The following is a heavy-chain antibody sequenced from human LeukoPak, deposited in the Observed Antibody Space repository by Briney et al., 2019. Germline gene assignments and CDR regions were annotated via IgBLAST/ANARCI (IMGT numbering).Heavy chain of an antibody. J-gene: IGHJ6*02. CDR1: GGSISSYY. V-gene: IGHV4-59*08. CDR3: ARSLPRYGMDV. Sequence: SETLSLTCTVSGGSISSYYWSWIRQPPGKGLEWIGYIYYSGSTNYNPSLKSRVTISVDTSKNQFSLKLSSVAAADTAVYYCARSLPRYGMDVWGQGTTVTVSS. CDR2: IYYSGST.